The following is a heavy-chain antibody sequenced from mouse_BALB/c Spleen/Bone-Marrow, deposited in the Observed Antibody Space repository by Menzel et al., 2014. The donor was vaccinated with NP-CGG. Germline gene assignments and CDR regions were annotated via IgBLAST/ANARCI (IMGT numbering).Heavy chain of an antibody. D-gene: IGHD2-14*01. CDR2: ISNGGGNT. CDR1: GFTFSDYY. V-gene: IGHV5-12*02. CDR3: TRHDYRYDAWFAY. J-gene: IGHJ3*01. Sequence: EVKLEESGGGLVQPGGSLKLSCATSGFTFSDYYMYWVRQTPEKRLEWVASISNGGGNTYYPDTLKGRFTISRDNAKNTLYLQMSRLKSENTAIYYCTRHDYRYDAWFAYWGQGTLVTVSA.